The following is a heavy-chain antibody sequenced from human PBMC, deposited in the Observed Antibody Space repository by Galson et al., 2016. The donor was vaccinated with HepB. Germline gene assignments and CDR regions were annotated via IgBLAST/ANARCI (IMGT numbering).Heavy chain of an antibody. CDR2: ISYDGNNK. CDR1: GFTFSSYA. J-gene: IGHJ4*02. D-gene: IGHD3-10*01. Sequence: SLRLSCAASGFTFSSYAIHWVRQAPGKGLEWVAVISYDGNNKYYADSVKGRFTISRDTSKKTLYLQMNSLRAEDTAVYYGARDYLRDYFDYWGQGTLVTVSS. V-gene: IGHV3-30*04. CDR3: ARDYLRDYFDY.